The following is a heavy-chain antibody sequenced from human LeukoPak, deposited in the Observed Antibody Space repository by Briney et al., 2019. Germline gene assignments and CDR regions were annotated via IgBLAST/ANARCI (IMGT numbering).Heavy chain of an antibody. D-gene: IGHD5-18*01. CDR2: IWYDGSNK. J-gene: IGHJ4*02. Sequence: GGSLRLSCAASGFTFSSYGMHWVRQAPGQGLEWVAVIWYDGSNKYYADSMKGRFTISRDNSKNTLYLQMNSLRAEDTAVYYCARVRGYSYGPADYWGQGTLVTVSS. CDR3: ARVRGYSYGPADY. V-gene: IGHV3-33*01. CDR1: GFTFSSYG.